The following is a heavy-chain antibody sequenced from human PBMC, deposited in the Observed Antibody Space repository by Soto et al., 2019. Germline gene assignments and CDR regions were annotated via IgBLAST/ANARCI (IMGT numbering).Heavy chain of an antibody. V-gene: IGHV4-31*03. D-gene: IGHD1-1*01. CDR2: IYSIATT. CDR1: GDSILSGGYY. Sequence: QVQLQQSGPGLVKPSETLSLKCSVSGDSILSGGYYWTWIRQHPGKGLERIGYIYSIATTFYNPSIKSRVATSVDVTKHLCPRTVTSATAADAAVYHWARRPKTGPPVHWVFTLGGRGTLVTVSS. CDR3: ARRPKTGPPVHWVFTL. J-gene: IGHJ2*01.